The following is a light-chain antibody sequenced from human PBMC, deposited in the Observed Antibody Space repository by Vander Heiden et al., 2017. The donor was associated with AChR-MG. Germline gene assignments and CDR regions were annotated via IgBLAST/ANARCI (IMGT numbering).Light chain of an antibody. V-gene: IGKV3-20*01. Sequence: SQIHRTGYLAWYKQKPCQAPRLLIYGASSRAAGIPDRFSSSESGAVFTLTINRLESEYFAVYCCQQYGYSPFTFGHGTKVDIK. J-gene: IGKJ3*01. CDR2: GAS. CDR3: QQYGYSPFT. CDR1: QIHRTGY.